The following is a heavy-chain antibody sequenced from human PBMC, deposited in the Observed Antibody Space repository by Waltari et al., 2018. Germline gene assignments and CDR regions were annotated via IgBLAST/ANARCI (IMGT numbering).Heavy chain of an antibody. CDR2: TYYSGST. V-gene: IGHV4-39*01. CDR3: VQLPGY. CDR1: GGSIDSTYNY. D-gene: IGHD2-15*01. J-gene: IGHJ4*02. Sequence: QVQLQESGSGLVKTSETLSLTCTASGGSIDSTYNYWGWIRQPPGKGLEWIGSTYYSGSTHYNPSLKSRFTISVDTSKNQFSLKLTSVTAADTAVYYCVQLPGYWGQGILVTVSS.